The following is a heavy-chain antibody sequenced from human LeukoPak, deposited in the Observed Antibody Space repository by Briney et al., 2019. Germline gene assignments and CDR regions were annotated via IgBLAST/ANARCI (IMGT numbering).Heavy chain of an antibody. J-gene: IGHJ4*02. D-gene: IGHD2-15*01. V-gene: IGHV3-33*05. CDR3: ARQVGYCSGGSCYFDN. CDR2: ISYDGSNK. CDR1: GFTFSSYG. Sequence: GRSLRLSCAASGFTFSSYGMHWVRQAPGKGLEWVAVISYDGSNKYYADSVKGRFTISRDKSKNTVVLQMNSLRVDDMGVYYCARQVGYCSGGSCYFDNWGQGTLVTVSS.